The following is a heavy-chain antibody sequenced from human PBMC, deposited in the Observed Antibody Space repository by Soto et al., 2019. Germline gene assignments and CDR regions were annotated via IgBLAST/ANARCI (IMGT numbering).Heavy chain of an antibody. CDR3: ARDALEYYYGSGRHPTHFDY. J-gene: IGHJ4*02. V-gene: IGHV4-34*01. CDR1: GGSFSGYY. D-gene: IGHD3-10*01. CDR2: INHSGST. Sequence: SETLSLTCAVYGGSFSGYYWSWIRQPPGKGLEWIGEINHSGSTNYNPSLKSRVTISVDTSKNQFSLKLSSVTAADTAVYYCARDALEYYYGSGRHPTHFDYWGQGTLVTVSS.